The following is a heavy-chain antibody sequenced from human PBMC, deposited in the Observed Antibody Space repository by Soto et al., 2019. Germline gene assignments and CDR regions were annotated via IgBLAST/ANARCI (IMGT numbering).Heavy chain of an antibody. V-gene: IGHV3-7*01. CDR1: GFTFSSYW. CDR2: IKQDGSEK. D-gene: IGHD3-10*01. J-gene: IGHJ4*02. CDR3: ARASAGFGELTDY. Sequence: GGSLRLSCAASGFTFSSYWMSWVRQVPGKGLVWVAHIKQDGSEKNYVDSVKGRFTISRDNAKNSLYLQMNSLRAEDTAVYYCARASAGFGELTDYWGQGTLVPVSS.